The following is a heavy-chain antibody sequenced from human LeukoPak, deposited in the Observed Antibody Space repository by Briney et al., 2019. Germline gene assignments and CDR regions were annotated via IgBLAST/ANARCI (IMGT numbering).Heavy chain of an antibody. CDR2: INHSGST. D-gene: IGHD1/OR15-1a*01. CDR1: GGSFSGYY. J-gene: IGHJ3*02. CDR3: ARHRNNAFDI. Sequence: SETLSLTCAVYGGSFSGYYWSWIRQPPGKGLEWIGEINHSGSTNYNPSLKSRVTISVDTSKNQFSLKLSSVTAADTAVYYCARHRNNAFDIWGQGTMVTVSS. V-gene: IGHV4-34*01.